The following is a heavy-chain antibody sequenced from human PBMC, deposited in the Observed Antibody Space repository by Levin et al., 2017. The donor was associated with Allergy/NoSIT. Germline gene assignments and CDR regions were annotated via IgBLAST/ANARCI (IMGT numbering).Heavy chain of an antibody. CDR1: GFTFSSYA. CDR2: ISGSGGST. CDR3: AKARITGKYFDY. J-gene: IGHJ4*02. V-gene: IGHV3-23*01. D-gene: IGHD1-20*01. Sequence: GESLKISCAASGFTFSSYAMSWVRQAPGKGLEWVSAISGSGGSTYYADSVKGRFTISRDNSKNTLYLQMNSLRAEDTAVYYCAKARITGKYFDYWGQGTLVTVSS.